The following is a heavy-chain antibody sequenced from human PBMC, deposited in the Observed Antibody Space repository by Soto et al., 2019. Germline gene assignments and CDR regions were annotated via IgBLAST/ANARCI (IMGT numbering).Heavy chain of an antibody. CDR3: ARGRGAAAGPGVGS. CDR1: GGSISSYY. CDR2: IYYSGST. D-gene: IGHD6-13*01. V-gene: IGHV4-59*01. Sequence: SETLSLTCTVSGGSISSYYWSWIRQPPGKGLEWIGYIYYSGSTNYNPSLKSRVTISVDTSKNQFSLKLSSVTAADTAVYYCARGRGAAAGPGVGSWGQGTLVTVSS. J-gene: IGHJ5*02.